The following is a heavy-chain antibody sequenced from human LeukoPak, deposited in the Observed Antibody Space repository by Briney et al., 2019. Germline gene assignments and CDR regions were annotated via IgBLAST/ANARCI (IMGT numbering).Heavy chain of an antibody. J-gene: IGHJ5*02. CDR2: IVVGSGNT. Sequence: SVKVSCKASGFTFTSSAVQWVRQARGQRLEWIGWIVVGSGNTNYAQKFQERVTITRDMSTSTAYMELNSLRAEDTAVYYCARDDLFVVNDLGFDPWGQGTLVTVSS. D-gene: IGHD2-2*01. CDR1: GFTFTSSA. V-gene: IGHV1-58*01. CDR3: ARDDLFVVNDLGFDP.